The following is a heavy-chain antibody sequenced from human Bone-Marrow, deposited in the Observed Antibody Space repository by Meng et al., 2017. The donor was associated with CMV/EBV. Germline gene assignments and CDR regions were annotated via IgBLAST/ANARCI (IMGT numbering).Heavy chain of an antibody. CDR1: GYTFTSYG. CDR2: ISAYNGNT. V-gene: IGHV1-18*01. D-gene: IGHD3-10*01. CDR3: ARDRAGGGYFDY. Sequence: QVQMVQSGARVKRPGASVKVSCKASGYTFTSYGISWVRHAPGQGLEWMGWISAYNGNTNYAQKLQGRVTMTTDTSTSTAYMELRSLRSDDTAVYYCARDRAGGGYFDYWGQGTLVTVSS. J-gene: IGHJ4*02.